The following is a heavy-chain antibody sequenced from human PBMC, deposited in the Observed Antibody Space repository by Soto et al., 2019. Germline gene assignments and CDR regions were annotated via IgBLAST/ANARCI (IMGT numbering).Heavy chain of an antibody. J-gene: IGHJ3*02. Sequence: EVQLVESGGGLVQPGRSLRLSCAASGFTFDDYAMHWVRQAPGKGLEWGSGISWNSGSIGYADSVKGRFTISRDNAKNSLYLQMNSLRAEDTALYYCAKDIYGQLLGDDAFDIWGQGTMVTVSS. CDR2: ISWNSGSI. CDR1: GFTFDDYA. D-gene: IGHD2-2*01. CDR3: AKDIYGQLLGDDAFDI. V-gene: IGHV3-9*01.